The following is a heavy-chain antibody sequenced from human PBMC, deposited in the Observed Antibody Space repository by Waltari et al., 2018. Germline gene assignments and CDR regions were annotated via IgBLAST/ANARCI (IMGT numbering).Heavy chain of an antibody. V-gene: IGHV3-30*18. CDR3: AKGSGYGFDY. J-gene: IGHJ4*02. Sequence: QVQLVESGGGVVQPGRSLRLSCAASGFTFSSYGMHWVRQAPGKGLEWVGVISYDGSNKYYADSVKGRFTISRDNSKNTLYLQMNSLRAEDTAVYYCAKGSGYGFDYWGQGTLVIVSS. D-gene: IGHD5-12*01. CDR1: GFTFSSYG. CDR2: ISYDGSNK.